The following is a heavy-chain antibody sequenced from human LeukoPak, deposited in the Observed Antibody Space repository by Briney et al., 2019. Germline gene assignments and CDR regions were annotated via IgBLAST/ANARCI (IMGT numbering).Heavy chain of an antibody. CDR1: GGSIISRDYY. J-gene: IGHJ3*02. CDR2: INYRGNT. V-gene: IGHV4-39*01. Sequence: PSQTLSLTCTVSGGSIISRDYYWGWIRQAPGMGLEWIGSINYRGNTYYNPSLKSRVSMSVDTSKNKLSLKLTSVTAADTAVYYCARQRGWDNWAFDIWGQGTMVTVSS. D-gene: IGHD3-22*01. CDR3: ARQRGWDNWAFDI.